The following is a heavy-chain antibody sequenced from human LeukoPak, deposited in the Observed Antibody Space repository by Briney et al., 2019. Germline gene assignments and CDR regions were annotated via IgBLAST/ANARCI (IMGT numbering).Heavy chain of an antibody. V-gene: IGHV3-48*03. J-gene: IGHJ4*02. CDR2: ISSSGSTI. CDR3: ARDLYRIVVVPHYFDY. D-gene: IGHD3-22*01. Sequence: GGSLRLSCAASGFTFSSYEMNWVRQAPGKGREWVSYISSSGSTIYYADSVKGRFTISRDNAKNSLYLQMNSLRAADTAVYYCARDLYRIVVVPHYFDYWGQGNLVTVSS. CDR1: GFTFSSYE.